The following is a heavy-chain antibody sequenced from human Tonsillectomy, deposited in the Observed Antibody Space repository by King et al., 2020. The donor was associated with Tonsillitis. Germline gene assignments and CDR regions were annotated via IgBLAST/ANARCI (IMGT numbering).Heavy chain of an antibody. CDR3: ARASIAAAGTLSDY. CDR1: GFTFSSYW. V-gene: IGHV3-74*01. Sequence: VQLVESGGGLVQPGGSLRLSCAASGFTFSSYWMHWVRQAPGKGLVWVSRINSDGSSTSYADSVKGRFTISRGNAKNTLYLQMNSLRAEDTAVYYCARASIAAAGTLSDYWGQGTPVTVSS. D-gene: IGHD6-13*01. J-gene: IGHJ4*02. CDR2: INSDGSST.